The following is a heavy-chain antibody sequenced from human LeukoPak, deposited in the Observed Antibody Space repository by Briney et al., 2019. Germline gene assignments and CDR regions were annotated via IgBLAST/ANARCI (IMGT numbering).Heavy chain of an antibody. CDR2: INPNSGGT. CDR3: ARDGGYCSSTSCYERYYGMDV. Sequence: GASVNVSCKASGYTFTGYYMHWVRQAPGQGLEWMGWINPNSGGTNYAQKFQGWVTMTRDTSISTAYMELSRLRSDDTAVYYCARDGGYCSSTSCYERYYGMDVWGQGTTVTVSS. V-gene: IGHV1-2*04. CDR1: GYTFTGYY. J-gene: IGHJ6*02. D-gene: IGHD2-2*01.